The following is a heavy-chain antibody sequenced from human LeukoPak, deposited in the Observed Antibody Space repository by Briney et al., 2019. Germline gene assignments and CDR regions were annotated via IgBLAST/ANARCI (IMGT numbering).Heavy chain of an antibody. Sequence: GGSLRLSCTASGFNFGIYGMHWVRQAPGKGLEWVAVMWDDGTNEYYVESVKGRFTISRDNGKRTLYLQMNSLRVEDTAVYYCASVNYYDSSGYYLAFDIWGQGTMVTVSS. D-gene: IGHD3-22*01. CDR2: MWDDGTNE. CDR3: ASVNYYDSSGYYLAFDI. CDR1: GFNFGIYG. J-gene: IGHJ3*02. V-gene: IGHV3-33*01.